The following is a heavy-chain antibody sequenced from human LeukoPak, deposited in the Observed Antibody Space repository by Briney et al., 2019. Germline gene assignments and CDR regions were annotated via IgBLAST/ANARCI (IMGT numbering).Heavy chain of an antibody. CDR1: GFTFSSYS. CDR2: ISNSSSTI. J-gene: IGHJ4*02. CDR3: ARDPPYCGGDCYSVGVY. D-gene: IGHD2-21*02. Sequence: GGSLRLSCAASGFTFSSYSMNWVRQAPGKGLEWVSYISNSSSTIYYADSVKGRFTISRDNAKNSLYLQMNSLRDEDTAVYYCARDPPYCGGDCYSVGVYWGQGTLVTVSS. V-gene: IGHV3-48*02.